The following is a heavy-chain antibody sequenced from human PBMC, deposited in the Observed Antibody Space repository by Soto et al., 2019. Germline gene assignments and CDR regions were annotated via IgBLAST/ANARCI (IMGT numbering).Heavy chain of an antibody. CDR3: ARDSDGYSGYDFRY. V-gene: IGHV4-59*01. J-gene: IGHJ4*02. Sequence: ETLSLTCTVSGGSISSYYWSWIRQPPGKGLEWIGYIYYSGSTNYNPSLKSRVTISVDTSKNQFSLKLSSVTAADTAVYYCARDSDGYSGYDFRYWGQGTLVTVSS. CDR1: GGSISSYY. CDR2: IYYSGST. D-gene: IGHD5-12*01.